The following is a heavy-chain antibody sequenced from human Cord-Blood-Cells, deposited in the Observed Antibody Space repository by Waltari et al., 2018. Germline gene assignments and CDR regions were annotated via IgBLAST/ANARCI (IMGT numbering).Heavy chain of an antibody. CDR3: ARLDVRFSYYFDY. D-gene: IGHD3-10*02. Sequence: QLQLQESGPGLVKPSETLSPTCTVSGGSISSSSYYWGWIRQPPGKGLEWIGSIYYSGSTYYNPSLKSRVTISVDTSKNQFSLKLSSVTAADTAVYYCARLDVRFSYYFDYWGQGTLVTVSS. CDR1: GGSISSSSYY. CDR2: IYYSGST. J-gene: IGHJ4*02. V-gene: IGHV4-39*01.